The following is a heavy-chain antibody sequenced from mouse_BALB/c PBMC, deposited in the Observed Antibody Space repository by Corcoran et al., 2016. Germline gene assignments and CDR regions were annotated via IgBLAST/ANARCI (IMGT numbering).Heavy chain of an antibody. J-gene: IGHJ2*01. V-gene: IGHV9-1*02. CDR2: INTYTGVP. D-gene: IGHD3-3*01. Sequence: QIQLVQSGPELRKPGETVKISCKASGYTFTNYGMNWVKQAPGKGLKWMGWINTYTGVPTYADDFKGRFAFSLETSASTAYLQINNLKNEDMATYFCARGDSSNFDYWGQGTTLTVSS. CDR1: GYTFTNYG. CDR3: ARGDSSNFDY.